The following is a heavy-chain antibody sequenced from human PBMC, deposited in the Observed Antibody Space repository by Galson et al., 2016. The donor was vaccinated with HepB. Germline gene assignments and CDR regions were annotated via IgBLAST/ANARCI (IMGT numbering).Heavy chain of an antibody. J-gene: IGHJ4*02. CDR3: ARHYSSTWPAGLIFDS. V-gene: IGHV1-18*01. CDR1: GYTFTTYS. CDR2: ISTYNGNT. D-gene: IGHD6-6*01. Sequence: SVKVSCKASGYTFTTYSISWVRQAPGQGLEWMGWISTYNGNTNYAQKLQDRVILTTDTSTSTTYMELRSLISDDTAVYYCARHYSSTWPAGLIFDSWGPGTRVTVSS.